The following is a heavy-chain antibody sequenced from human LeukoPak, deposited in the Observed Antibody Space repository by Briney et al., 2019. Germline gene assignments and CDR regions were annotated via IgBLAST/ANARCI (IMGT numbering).Heavy chain of an antibody. Sequence: ASVKVSCKASGYTFTSYGISWVRQAPGQGLEWMGWINTNTGNPTYAQGFTGRFVFSLDTSVSTAYLQISSLKAEDTAVYYCARDYRAGYNKIGSGFDPWGQGTLVTVSS. CDR2: INTNTGNP. CDR3: ARDYRAGYNKIGSGFDP. V-gene: IGHV7-4-1*02. D-gene: IGHD5-24*01. J-gene: IGHJ5*02. CDR1: GYTFTSYG.